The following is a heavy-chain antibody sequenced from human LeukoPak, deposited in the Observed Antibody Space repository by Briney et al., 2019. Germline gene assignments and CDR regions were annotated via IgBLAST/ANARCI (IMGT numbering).Heavy chain of an antibody. CDR1: GGSISSGDYY. CDR3: ARHPGGDWFDP. Sequence: SETLSLTCTVSGGSISSGDYYWTWIRQPRGKVLEWIGYISYSGNTYYNPSLKSRLTISLDTSKRQFSLKLTSVTAADTAMYYCARHPGGDWFDPWGQGTLVTVSS. CDR2: ISYSGNT. D-gene: IGHD3-10*01. V-gene: IGHV4-30-4*01. J-gene: IGHJ5*02.